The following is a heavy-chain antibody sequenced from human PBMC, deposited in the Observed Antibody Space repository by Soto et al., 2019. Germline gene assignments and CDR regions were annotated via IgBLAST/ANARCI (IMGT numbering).Heavy chain of an antibody. J-gene: IGHJ5*01. D-gene: IGHD6-6*01. CDR2: MSPNTGLT. CDR1: GYTFTTYE. Sequence: ASVKVSCKTSGYTFTTYEINWVRQASGQGLEWLGWMSPNTGLTGYAQKFQGRVTMTSNTSTGTAYMELSSLRSEDTAMYYCARVMKGRLVVCDSWGQGTLVTVSS. V-gene: IGHV1-8*01. CDR3: ARVMKGRLVVCDS.